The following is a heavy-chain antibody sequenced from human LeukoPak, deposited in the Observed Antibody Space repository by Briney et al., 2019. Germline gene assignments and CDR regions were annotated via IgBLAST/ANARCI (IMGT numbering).Heavy chain of an antibody. D-gene: IGHD3-10*01. V-gene: IGHV4-59*01. J-gene: IGHJ4*02. Sequence: PSETLSLTCTVSGGSISSYYGSWIRQPPGKGLEWIGYTYHSGSTNYNPSLKSRVTIPIDTSKNQFSLKLRSVTAADTAVYYCAAHSGSGFDFWGQGTLVTVSS. CDR3: AAHSGSGFDF. CDR2: TYHSGST. CDR1: GGSISSYY.